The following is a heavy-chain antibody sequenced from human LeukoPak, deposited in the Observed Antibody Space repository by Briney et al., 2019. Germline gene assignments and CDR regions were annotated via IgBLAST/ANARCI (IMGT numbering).Heavy chain of an antibody. CDR1: GGSMRSYH. CDR3: ASEVPYGYRFDY. J-gene: IGHJ4*02. V-gene: IGHV4-59*01. Sequence: SETLSLTCTVSGGSMRSYHWSWIRQPPGKGLEWIGYIYNSGSTTYNPSLKSRATISVDTSKNQFSLKLSSVTAADTAIYYCASEVPYGYRFDYWGQGTLVTASS. D-gene: IGHD2-2*03. CDR2: IYNSGST.